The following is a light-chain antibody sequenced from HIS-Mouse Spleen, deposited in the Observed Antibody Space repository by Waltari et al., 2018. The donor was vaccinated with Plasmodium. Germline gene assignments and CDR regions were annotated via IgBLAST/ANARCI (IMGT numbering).Light chain of an antibody. J-gene: IGKJ4*01. V-gene: IGKV3-15*01. CDR1: QSVSSN. CDR2: GAS. Sequence: EIVMTQSPATLSVSPGERATLSCRASQSVSSNLAWYQQQPGQAPRLLNYGASTRATGIPARCSGSGSGTEFTLTISSMQSEDFAVYYCQQYNNWLTFGGGTKVEIK. CDR3: QQYNNWLT.